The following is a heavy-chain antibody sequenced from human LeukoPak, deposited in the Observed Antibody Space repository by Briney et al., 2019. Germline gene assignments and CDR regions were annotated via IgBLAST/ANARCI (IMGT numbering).Heavy chain of an antibody. V-gene: IGHV4-39*01. CDR1: GGSINSRTDF. D-gene: IGHD5-24*01. CDR3: ETTIYPNPWQPLDY. CDR2: ICYNGNT. J-gene: IGHJ4*02. Sequence: SETLSLTCTVSGGSINSRTDFWAWVRQPRGTGLEWIGTICYNGNTQYNPSLKSRVTLSIDTSKNLFSLKLSSVTAADTAVYFCETTIYPNPWQPLDYWGQGILVTVSS.